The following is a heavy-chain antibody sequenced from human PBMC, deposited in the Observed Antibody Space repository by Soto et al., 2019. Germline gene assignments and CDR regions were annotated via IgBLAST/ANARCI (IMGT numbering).Heavy chain of an antibody. D-gene: IGHD6-6*01. V-gene: IGHV4-34*01. CDR1: GGSFSGYY. J-gene: IGHJ6*02. Sequence: SETLSLTCAVYGGSFSGYYWSWIRQPPGKGLEWIGEINHSGSTNYNPSLKSRVTISVDTSKNQFSLKLSSVTAADTAVYHCARGRVEARNSYHGMDLWRQGTTV. CDR2: INHSGST. CDR3: ARGRVEARNSYHGMDL.